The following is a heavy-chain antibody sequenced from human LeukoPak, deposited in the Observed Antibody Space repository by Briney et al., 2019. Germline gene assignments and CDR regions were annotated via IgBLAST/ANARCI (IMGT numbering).Heavy chain of an antibody. CDR3: ANGAAGQYCTRTTCYR. J-gene: IGHJ4*02. D-gene: IGHD2-2*01. CDR1: GFTFSSYA. CDR2: ISGSGGST. V-gene: IGHV3-23*01. Sequence: GGSLRLSCAASGFTFSSYAMSWVRQAPGKGLEWVSAISGSGGSTYYADSVRGRFTMSRDNSKNTVYLQMNSLRAEDTAVYYCANGAAGQYCTRTTCYRWGQGTLVTVSS.